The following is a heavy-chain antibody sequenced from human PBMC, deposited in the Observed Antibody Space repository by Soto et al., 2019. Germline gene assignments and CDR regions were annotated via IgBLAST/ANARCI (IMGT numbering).Heavy chain of an antibody. CDR2: LNPKSGNT. CDR3: ARVTAGSSDFDY. J-gene: IGHJ4*02. D-gene: IGHD6-6*01. Sequence: ASVKVSCKASGYSFTKFDINWVRQAPGQGLEWMGWLNPKSGNTGYAQNLQGRVTMTRDTSISTAYKELRSLRSEDTALYYCARVTAGSSDFDYWGQGTLVTVSS. CDR1: GYSFTKFD. V-gene: IGHV1-8*01.